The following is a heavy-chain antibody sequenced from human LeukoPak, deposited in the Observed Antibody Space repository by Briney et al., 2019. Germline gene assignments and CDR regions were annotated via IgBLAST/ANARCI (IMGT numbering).Heavy chain of an antibody. J-gene: IGHJ4*02. V-gene: IGHV1-69*04. Sequence: SVKASCKASGGTFSSYAISWVRQAPGQGLEWMGRIIPILGIANYAQKFQGRVTITADKSTSTAYMELSSLRSEDTAVYYCARGGAAVAGTFDYWGQGTLVTVSS. CDR1: GGTFSSYA. D-gene: IGHD6-19*01. CDR2: IIPILGIA. CDR3: ARGGAAVAGTFDY.